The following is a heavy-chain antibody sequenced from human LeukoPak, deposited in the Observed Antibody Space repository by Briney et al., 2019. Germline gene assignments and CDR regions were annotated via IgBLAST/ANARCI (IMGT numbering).Heavy chain of an antibody. J-gene: IGHJ1*01. D-gene: IGHD3-9*01. CDR1: GGSISSGSYY. Sequence: SQTLSLTCTVSGGSISSGSYYWSWIRQPAGKGLEWIGRIHTSGSTNYNRSLKSRVTISVDTSKNQFSLKLSSVTAADTAVYYCARDLRYFSLWGQGTLVTGSS. V-gene: IGHV4-61*02. CDR2: IHTSGST. CDR3: ARDLRYFSL.